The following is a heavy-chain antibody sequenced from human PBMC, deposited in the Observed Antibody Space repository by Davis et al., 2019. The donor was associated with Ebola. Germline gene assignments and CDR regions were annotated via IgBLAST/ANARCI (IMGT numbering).Heavy chain of an antibody. J-gene: IGHJ6*02. Sequence: GGSLRLSCAASGFTFSIYTMNWVRQAPGEGLEWVSSISSSGSYIYYPDSVRGRFTISRDNAKNSLYLQMNSLRAEDTAVYYCLYGMDVWGQGTTVTVSS. V-gene: IGHV3-21*01. CDR3: LYGMDV. CDR2: ISSSGSYI. CDR1: GFTFSIYT.